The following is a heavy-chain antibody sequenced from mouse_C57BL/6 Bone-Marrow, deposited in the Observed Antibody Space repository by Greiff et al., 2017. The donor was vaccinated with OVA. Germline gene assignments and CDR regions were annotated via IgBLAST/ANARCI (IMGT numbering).Heavy chain of an antibody. Sequence: QVHVKQSGAELVRPGTSVKVSCKASGYAFTNYLIEWVKQRPGQGLEWIGVINPGSGGTNYNEKFKGKATLTADKSSSTAYMQLSSLTSEDSAVYFWARSAKGGGSSPFAYWGQGTLVTVSA. CDR2: INPGSGGT. CDR3: ARSAKGGGSSPFAY. J-gene: IGHJ3*01. V-gene: IGHV1-54*01. CDR1: GYAFTNYL. D-gene: IGHD1-1*01.